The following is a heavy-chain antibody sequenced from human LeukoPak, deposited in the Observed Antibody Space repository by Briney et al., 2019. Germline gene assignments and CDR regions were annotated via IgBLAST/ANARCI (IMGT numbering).Heavy chain of an antibody. CDR3: ARGGDGTATPYIDY. J-gene: IGHJ4*02. CDR2: ISYDGTKK. Sequence: PGGSLRLSCAASKFTFTNYGFHWVRQAPGKGLGWVAVISYDGTKKHYADSVKGRFIISRDDSRDTLFLQMDSLRAEDTAVYYCARGGDGTATPYIDYWGQGTLVTVSS. D-gene: IGHD1-7*01. CDR1: KFTFTNYG. V-gene: IGHV3-33*05.